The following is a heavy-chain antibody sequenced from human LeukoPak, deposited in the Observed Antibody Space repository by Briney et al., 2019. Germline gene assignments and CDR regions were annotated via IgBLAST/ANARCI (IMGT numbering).Heavy chain of an antibody. J-gene: IGHJ4*02. D-gene: IGHD4-23*01. CDR2: IYYSGSP. CDR3: ARLPLYGGTLYYLDY. V-gene: IGHV4-39*01. CDR1: GDSISSSSYF. Sequence: SETLSLTCTVSGDSISSSSYFWGWTRQPPGKGLEWIGSIYYSGSPYYNPSLKSRVTISVDTYKKQFSLTLSSVTAADTAVYYCARLPLYGGTLYYLDYWGQGTLVTVAS.